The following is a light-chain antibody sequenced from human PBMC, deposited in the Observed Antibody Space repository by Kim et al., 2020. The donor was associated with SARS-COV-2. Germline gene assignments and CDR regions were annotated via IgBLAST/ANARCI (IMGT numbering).Light chain of an antibody. J-gene: IGKJ2*01. CDR1: QSVSSSY. Sequence: PGERATLSCRASQSVSSSYLAWYQQKPGQAPRLLIYGASSRATGIPDRFSGSGSGTDFTLTISRLEPEDFAVYYCQQYGSSLYTFGQGTKLEI. CDR2: GAS. CDR3: QQYGSSLYT. V-gene: IGKV3-20*01.